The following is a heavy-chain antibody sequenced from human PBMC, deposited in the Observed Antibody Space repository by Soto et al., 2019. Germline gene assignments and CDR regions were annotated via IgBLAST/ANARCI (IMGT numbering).Heavy chain of an antibody. D-gene: IGHD3-3*01. V-gene: IGHV4-34*01. J-gene: IGHJ5*02. CDR3: VRGAIWSPGDSFSP. Sequence: SETLSLTCAVEGGSFSDYKWTWLRQSPGKGLEWIGEINHSGITNYNPSFKSRVTLSVDTSKKQFSLRVKSVTAADTAVYFCVRGAIWSPGDSFSPWGQGTLLTGSS. CDR2: INHSGIT. CDR1: GGSFSDYK.